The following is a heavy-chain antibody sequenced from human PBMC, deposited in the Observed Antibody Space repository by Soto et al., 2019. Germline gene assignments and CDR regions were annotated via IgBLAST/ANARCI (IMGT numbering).Heavy chain of an antibody. D-gene: IGHD3-22*01. CDR2: IIPLVHII. V-gene: IGHV1-69*04. J-gene: IGHJ3*01. CDR3: SSERRIDDSNTFEALAV. Sequence: QVQLVQSGAEVKKPGSSVKVSCKASGGFYSIKTISWVRQAPGQGLEWMGRIIPLVHIINNAQKFQGRVAISADKSTITAYMALTSLTSPYPAISFCSSERRIDDSNTFEALAVWGQGTMVTVSS. CDR1: GGFYSIKT.